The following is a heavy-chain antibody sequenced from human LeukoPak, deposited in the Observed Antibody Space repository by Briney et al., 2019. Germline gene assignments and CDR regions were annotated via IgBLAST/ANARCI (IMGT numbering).Heavy chain of an antibody. Sequence: SETLSLTCTVSGSSIISYYWSWIRQPPGKGLEYIAYIYYTGSKNYSPSLKSRVTISLDTSKNQFSLKLSSVTAADTAVYYCAREPTDRYCTNGVCSNWFDPWGQGTLVTVSS. D-gene: IGHD2-8*01. V-gene: IGHV4-59*12. CDR3: AREPTDRYCTNGVCSNWFDP. CDR1: GSSIISYY. CDR2: IYYTGSK. J-gene: IGHJ5*02.